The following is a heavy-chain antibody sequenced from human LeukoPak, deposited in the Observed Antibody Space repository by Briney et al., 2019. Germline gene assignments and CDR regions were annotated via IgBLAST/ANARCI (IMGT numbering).Heavy chain of an antibody. J-gene: IGHJ5*02. Sequence: SVKVSCKASGGTFSSYAISWVRQAPGQGLEWTGGIIPIFGTANYAQKFQGRVTITTDESTSTAYMELSSLRSEDTAVYYCARARHMRTNWFDPWGQGTLVTVSS. D-gene: IGHD2-21*01. CDR1: GGTFSSYA. CDR3: ARARHMRTNWFDP. CDR2: IIPIFGTA. V-gene: IGHV1-69*05.